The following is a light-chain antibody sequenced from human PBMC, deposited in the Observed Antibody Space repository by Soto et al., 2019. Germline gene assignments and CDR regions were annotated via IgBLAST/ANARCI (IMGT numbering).Light chain of an antibody. CDR2: DTS. Sequence: ETLMTQSPGTLSVSLGERATISCRASQSVSIHLAWYQQKPGQAPRLLIYDTSTRATGIPARFSGSVSGTEFTLTISSLQSEDFAVYYYQQYSNWHPITFGQGTRLEIK. CDR3: QQYSNWHPIT. J-gene: IGKJ5*01. CDR1: QSVSIH. V-gene: IGKV3-15*01.